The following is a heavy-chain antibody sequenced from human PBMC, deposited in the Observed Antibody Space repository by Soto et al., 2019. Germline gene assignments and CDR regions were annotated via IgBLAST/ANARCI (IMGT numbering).Heavy chain of an antibody. CDR1: GGSFSGYY. Sequence: QVQLQQWGAGLLKPSETLSLTCAVYGGSFSGYYWSWIRQPPGKGLEWIGEINHRRSTNYNPSLKSRVTIPVDTSKNQFSLKLSSVTAADTAVYYCARAAVAGIRYFDYWGQGTLVTVSS. CDR2: INHRRST. CDR3: ARAAVAGIRYFDY. V-gene: IGHV4-34*01. D-gene: IGHD6-19*01. J-gene: IGHJ4*02.